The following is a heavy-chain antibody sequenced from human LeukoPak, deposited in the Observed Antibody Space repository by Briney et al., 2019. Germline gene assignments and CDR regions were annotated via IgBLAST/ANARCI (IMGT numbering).Heavy chain of an antibody. CDR3: ARDKGYCSGGSCYSSDDAFDI. D-gene: IGHD2-15*01. CDR2: ICTSGST. J-gene: IGHJ3*02. Sequence: SETLSLTCTVSGGSISSYYWSWIRQPAGKGLEWIGRICTSGSTNYNPSLKSRVTMSVDTSKNQLSLKLSPVTAADTAVYYCARDKGYCSGGSCYSSDDAFDIWGQGTMVTVSS. V-gene: IGHV4-4*07. CDR1: GGSISSYY.